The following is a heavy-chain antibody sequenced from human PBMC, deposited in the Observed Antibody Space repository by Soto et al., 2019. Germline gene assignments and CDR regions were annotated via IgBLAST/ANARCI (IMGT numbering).Heavy chain of an antibody. D-gene: IGHD3-3*01. J-gene: IGHJ4*02. Sequence: ETLSRTCTVSGGSISSYYCIWIRQPPGKGLEWIGYIYYSGSTNYNPSLKSRVTISVDTSKNQFSLKLSSVTAVDTAVYYFARGDYYDFWSGYPNYFDYWGQGTLVTVSS. CDR3: ARGDYYDFWSGYPNYFDY. CDR2: IYYSGST. CDR1: GGSISSYY. V-gene: IGHV4-59*01.